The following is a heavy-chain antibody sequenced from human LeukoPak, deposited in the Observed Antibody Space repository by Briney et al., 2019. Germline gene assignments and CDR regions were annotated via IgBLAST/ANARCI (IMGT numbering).Heavy chain of an antibody. D-gene: IGHD2-15*01. CDR3: AKGRGYCTGGSCYSDY. Sequence: GGSLRLSCTASGFTFSNYAMSWVRQAPGKGLEWVSTISGSDGSTYYADSVKGRFTISRDNSKNTLYLQMSSLRVEDTAIYYCAKGRGYCTGGSCYSDYWGQGTLVTVSS. V-gene: IGHV3-23*01. CDR2: ISGSDGST. CDR1: GFTFSNYA. J-gene: IGHJ4*02.